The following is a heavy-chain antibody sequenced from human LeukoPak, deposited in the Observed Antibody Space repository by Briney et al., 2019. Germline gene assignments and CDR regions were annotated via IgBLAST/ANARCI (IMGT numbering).Heavy chain of an antibody. CDR2: VSGSGGGT. Sequence: GGSLRLSCVVSGLTFSRHSMSWVRQAPGRGLEWVSSVSGSGGGTHYAGSVKGRFTISRDNSKNTVFLQMHSLRVEDTAEYYCANWDTAFYYMDVWGKGTTVTVSS. CDR3: ANWDTAFYYMDV. J-gene: IGHJ6*03. D-gene: IGHD1-26*01. CDR1: GLTFSRHS. V-gene: IGHV3-23*01.